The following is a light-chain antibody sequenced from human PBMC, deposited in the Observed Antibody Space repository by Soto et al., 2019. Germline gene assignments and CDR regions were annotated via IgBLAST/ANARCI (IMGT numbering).Light chain of an antibody. Sequence: QSALTQTASVSGSPGQSITISCTGTSSDVGGYNFVSWYQQHPGKAPKLIIHEVTNRPSGVSNRFSGSKSGNTASLTISGLRSEDEAEYYCAAWDDSLGGFYVFGTGTKLTVL. V-gene: IGLV2-14*03. CDR1: SSDVGGYNF. J-gene: IGLJ1*01. CDR2: EVT. CDR3: AAWDDSLGGFYV.